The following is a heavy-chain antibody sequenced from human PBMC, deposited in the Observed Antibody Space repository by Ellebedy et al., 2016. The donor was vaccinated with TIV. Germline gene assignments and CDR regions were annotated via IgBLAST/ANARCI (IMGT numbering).Heavy chain of an antibody. D-gene: IGHD3-22*01. CDR1: GFTFSSYA. Sequence: PGGSLRLSCAASGFTFSSYAMSWVRQAPGKGLEWVSAISGSGGSTYYADSVKVRFTISRDNSKNTLYLQMNSLRAEDTAVYYCAKDRGRPYYYDSSGYSFDYWGQGTLVTVSS. V-gene: IGHV3-23*01. CDR2: ISGSGGST. CDR3: AKDRGRPYYYDSSGYSFDY. J-gene: IGHJ4*02.